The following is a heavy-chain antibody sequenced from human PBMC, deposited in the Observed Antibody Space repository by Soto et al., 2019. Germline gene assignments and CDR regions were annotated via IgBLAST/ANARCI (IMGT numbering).Heavy chain of an antibody. CDR1: GFTFSSYA. J-gene: IGHJ6*02. CDR2: LSGSGGTT. CDR3: ARDLHSITMVREPIEDYGMDV. V-gene: IGHV3-23*01. D-gene: IGHD3-10*01. Sequence: GSLRLSCAASGFTFSSYAMSWVRQTPGKGLEWVSTLSGSGGTTYYADSVKGQFTISRDNSKSTLYLQMNSLRAEDTAVYYCARDLHSITMVREPIEDYGMDVWGQGTTVTVSS.